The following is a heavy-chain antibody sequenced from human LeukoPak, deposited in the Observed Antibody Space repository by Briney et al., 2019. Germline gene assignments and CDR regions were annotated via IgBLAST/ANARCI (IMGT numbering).Heavy chain of an antibody. CDR3: AKDGGGYKGTFDY. Sequence: GGSLRLSCAVSGITPSNYGMSWVRQAPGKGLEWVAGISGSGGGTNYADSVKGRFTISRDNSKNTLYLQMNSLRAEDTAVYYCAKDGGGYKGTFDYWGQGTLVTVSS. CDR1: GITPSNYG. J-gene: IGHJ4*02. CDR2: ISGSGGGT. V-gene: IGHV3-23*01. D-gene: IGHD5-24*01.